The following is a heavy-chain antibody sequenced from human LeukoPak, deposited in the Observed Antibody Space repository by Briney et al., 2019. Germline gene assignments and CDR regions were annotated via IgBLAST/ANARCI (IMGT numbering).Heavy chain of an antibody. CDR3: AKSYRSSTSCYMSYFDY. CDR1: GFTFSKYT. CDR2: ISGSGGST. J-gene: IGHJ4*02. Sequence: GGSLRLSCVASGFTFSKYTMSWVRQAPGKGLEWVSAISGSGGSTYYADSVKGRFTISRDNSKNTLYLQMNSLRAEDTAVYYCAKSYRSSTSCYMSYFDYWGQGTLVTVSS. D-gene: IGHD2-2*02. V-gene: IGHV3-23*01.